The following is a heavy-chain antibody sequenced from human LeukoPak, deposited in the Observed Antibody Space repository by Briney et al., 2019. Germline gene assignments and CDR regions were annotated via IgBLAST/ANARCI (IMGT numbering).Heavy chain of an antibody. CDR1: GYTFTGYY. CDR2: INPNSGGT. D-gene: IGHD3-22*01. Sequence: GASVKVSCKASGYTFTGYYMHWVRQAPGQGLEWMGWINPNSGGTNYAQKFQGWVTMTRDTSISTAYMELNRLRSDDTAVYYCARGGSYDSSGYYHSDYWGQGTLVTVSS. CDR3: ARGGSYDSSGYYHSDY. V-gene: IGHV1-2*04. J-gene: IGHJ4*02.